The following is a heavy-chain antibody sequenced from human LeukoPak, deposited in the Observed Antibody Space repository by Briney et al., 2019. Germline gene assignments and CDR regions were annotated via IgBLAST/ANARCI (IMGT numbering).Heavy chain of an antibody. CDR3: ARDPYSGSYGADYYYYMDV. J-gene: IGHJ6*03. D-gene: IGHD1-26*01. V-gene: IGHV3-74*01. CDR1: GFTFSNYW. CDR2: INSDGSST. Sequence: GGSLRLSCAASGFTFSNYWMHWVRQAPGKGLVWVSRINSDGSSTSYADSVKGRFTISRDNAKNTLYLQMNSLRAEDTAVYYCARDPYSGSYGADYYYYMDVWGKGTTVTISS.